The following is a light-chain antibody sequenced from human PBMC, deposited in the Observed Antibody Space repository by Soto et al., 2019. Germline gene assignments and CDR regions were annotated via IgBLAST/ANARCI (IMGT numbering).Light chain of an antibody. CDR3: QQSYSTLWT. J-gene: IGKJ1*01. CDR2: AAS. CDR1: QSISSY. Sequence: DIQMTQSPSSLSASVGDRVTITCRASQSISSYLNWYQQKPGKAPKLLIYAASSLQSGVPSRFSGSASGTDFTLTISSLPPEDSATYYCQQSYSTLWTFGQGTKVDLK. V-gene: IGKV1-39*01.